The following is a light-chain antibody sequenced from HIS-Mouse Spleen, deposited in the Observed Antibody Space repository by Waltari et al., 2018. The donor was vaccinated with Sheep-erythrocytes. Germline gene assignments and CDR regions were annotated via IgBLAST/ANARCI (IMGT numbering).Light chain of an antibody. CDR1: SSDVGGYNY. Sequence: QSALTQPRSVSGSPGQSVTISCTGPSSDVGGYNYVSWYQQHPGKAPTPMIYDVSKRPSGVPDRFSGSKSGNTASLTISGLQAEDEADYYCCSYAGSYNHVFATGTKVTVL. CDR2: DVS. CDR3: CSYAGSYNHV. V-gene: IGLV2-11*01. J-gene: IGLJ1*01.